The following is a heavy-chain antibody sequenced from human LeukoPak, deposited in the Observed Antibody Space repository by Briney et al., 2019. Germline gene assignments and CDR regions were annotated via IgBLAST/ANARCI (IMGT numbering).Heavy chain of an antibody. CDR3: ARRDYYGSGSYYNY. CDR1: GGSFSGYY. CDR2: INHSGST. D-gene: IGHD3-10*01. Sequence: SETLSLTCAVYGGSFSGYYWSWIRQPPGKGLEWIGEINHSGSTNYNPSLKSRVTISVDTSKNQFSLKLSSVTAADTAVYYCARRDYYGSGSYYNYWGQGTLVTVSS. J-gene: IGHJ4*02. V-gene: IGHV4-34*01.